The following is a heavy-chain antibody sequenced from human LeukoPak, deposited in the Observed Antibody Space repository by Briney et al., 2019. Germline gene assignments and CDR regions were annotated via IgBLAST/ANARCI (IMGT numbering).Heavy chain of an antibody. CDR2: ISYDGSNK. CDR3: AKIAGYSSSWYPPPNAFDI. J-gene: IGHJ3*02. Sequence: GRSLRLSCAASGFTFSSYGMHWVRQAPGKGLEWVAVISYDGSNKYYADSVKGRFTISRDNSKNTLYLQMNSLRAEDTAVYYCAKIAGYSSSWYPPPNAFDIWGQGTMVTVSS. D-gene: IGHD6-13*01. V-gene: IGHV3-30*18. CDR1: GFTFSSYG.